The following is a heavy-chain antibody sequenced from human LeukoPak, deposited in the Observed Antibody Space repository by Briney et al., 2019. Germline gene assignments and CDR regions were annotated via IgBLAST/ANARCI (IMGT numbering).Heavy chain of an antibody. CDR3: ARGFYDSSGHWQLDY. D-gene: IGHD3-22*01. Sequence: SETLSLTCTVSGVSISNYYCSWIRQSPGKGLEWIGYIYYSGSSKYNPSLESRVTISVDTSKNQFSLQLRSVTAADTAVYYCARGFYDSSGHWQLDYWGQGALVTVSS. J-gene: IGHJ4*02. CDR1: GVSISNYY. V-gene: IGHV4-59*08. CDR2: IYYSGSS.